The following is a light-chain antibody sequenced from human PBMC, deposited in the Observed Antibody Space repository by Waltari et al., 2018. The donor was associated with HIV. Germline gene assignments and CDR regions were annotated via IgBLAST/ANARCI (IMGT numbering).Light chain of an antibody. CDR2: EVT. J-gene: IGLJ1*01. V-gene: IGLV2-23*02. CDR1: SSNVGSDYL. CDR3: CSCPRSGIRYV. Sequence: QSALTQPASVSGSPGQSTTISCTGTSSNVGSDYLVSWYQQHPGEAPKLIIYEVTKRPSGVSNRFSGSKSGNTASLTISGLQAEDEADYYCCSCPRSGIRYVFGTGTKVTVL.